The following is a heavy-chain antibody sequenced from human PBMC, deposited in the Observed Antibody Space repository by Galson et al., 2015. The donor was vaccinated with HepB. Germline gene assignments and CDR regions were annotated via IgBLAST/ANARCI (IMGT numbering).Heavy chain of an antibody. D-gene: IGHD4-17*01. CDR2: IKQDGSEK. CDR3: ARDLDYGDIDY. Sequence: SLRLSCAASGFTFSSYWMSWVRQAPGKGLEWVANIKQDGSEKYYVDSVKGRFTISRDNAKNSLYLQMNNLRAEDTAVYYCARDLDYGDIDYWGQGTLVTVSS. CDR1: GFTFSSYW. J-gene: IGHJ4*02. V-gene: IGHV3-7*03.